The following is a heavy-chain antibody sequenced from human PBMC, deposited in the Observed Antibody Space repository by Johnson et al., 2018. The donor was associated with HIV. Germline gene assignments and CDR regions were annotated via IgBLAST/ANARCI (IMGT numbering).Heavy chain of an antibody. D-gene: IGHD3-3*01. J-gene: IGHJ3*02. CDR2: INWNGDST. CDR3: ARGGRQLLEEPPWAFDI. CDR1: GFTFDDYG. V-gene: IGHV3-20*04. Sequence: VQLVESGGGVVRPGGSLRLSCAASGFTFDDYGMNWVRQAPGKGLEWVSGINWNGDSTGYGDSVKGRFIISRDNDKNSLFLQVNSLRAEDTAVYYCARGGRQLLEEPPWAFDIWGQGTMVTVSS.